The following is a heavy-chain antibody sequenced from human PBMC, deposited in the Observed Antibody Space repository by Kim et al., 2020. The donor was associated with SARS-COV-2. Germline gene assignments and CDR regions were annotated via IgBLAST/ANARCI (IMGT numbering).Heavy chain of an antibody. CDR1: GGSISSYY. Sequence: SETLSLTCTVSGGSISSYYWGWIRQPPGKGLEWIGYIYYSGSTNYNPSLKSRVIISVDTSKNQFSLELSSVTAAETAVYYCARARPLRFNYYYYGMDVWGQGTTVTVSS. J-gene: IGHJ6*02. CDR3: ARARPLRFNYYYYGMDV. D-gene: IGHD3-16*01. CDR2: IYYSGST. V-gene: IGHV4-59*13.